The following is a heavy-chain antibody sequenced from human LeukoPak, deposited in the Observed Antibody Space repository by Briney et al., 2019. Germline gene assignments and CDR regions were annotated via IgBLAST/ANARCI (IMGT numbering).Heavy chain of an antibody. Sequence: SETLSLTCTVSGGSISSSSYYWGWIRQPPGKGLEWIGTIYYSGSTYYSPSLKSRVTISVDTSKNQFSLKLSSVTAADTAVYYCARVKSVEAFDIWGQGTMVTVSS. CDR1: GGSISSSSYY. J-gene: IGHJ3*02. CDR3: ARVKSVEAFDI. V-gene: IGHV4-39*07. CDR2: IYYSGST. D-gene: IGHD6-19*01.